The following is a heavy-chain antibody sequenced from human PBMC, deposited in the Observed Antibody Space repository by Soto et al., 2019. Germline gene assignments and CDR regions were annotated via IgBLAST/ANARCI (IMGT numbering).Heavy chain of an antibody. CDR1: GYTFTNYY. D-gene: IGHD2-15*01. Sequence: ASLNVSCNPSGYTFTNYYMHCVRQAPGQGLEWMGIINPSGGSTSYAQKFQGRVTMTRDTSTSTVYMELSSLRSEDTAVYYCARDGVYCSGGSCYWGYNWFDPWGQGTLVTSPQ. CDR3: ARDGVYCSGGSCYWGYNWFDP. J-gene: IGHJ5*02. V-gene: IGHV1-46*01. CDR2: INPSGGST.